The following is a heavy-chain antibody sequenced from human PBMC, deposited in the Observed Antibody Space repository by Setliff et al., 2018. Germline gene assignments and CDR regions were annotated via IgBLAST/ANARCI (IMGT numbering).Heavy chain of an antibody. CDR3: ARGFSGGSYDAFDI. V-gene: IGHV4-34*01. D-gene: IGHD2-15*01. Sequence: SETLSLTCAVYGGSFSGYYWSWIRQPPGKGLERIGEINHSGSTNYNPSLKSRVTISVDTSKNQFSLKLSSVTAADTAVYYCARGFSGGSYDAFDIWGQGTMVTVSS. CDR1: GGSFSGYY. CDR2: INHSGST. J-gene: IGHJ3*02.